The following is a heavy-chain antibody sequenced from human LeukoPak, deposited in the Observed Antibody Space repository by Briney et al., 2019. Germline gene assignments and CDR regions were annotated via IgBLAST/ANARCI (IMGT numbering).Heavy chain of an antibody. CDR2: IYYSGST. CDR3: ARGYSSNWYHYWYFDL. J-gene: IGHJ2*01. CDR1: AGSISSYY. Sequence: SKTLSLTCTVSAGSISSYYWSWIRQPPGKGLEWIGYIYYSGSTNYNPSLKSRVTMSVDTSKNQFSLKLRSVTAADTAVYYCARGYSSNWYHYWYFDLWGRGTLVTVSS. D-gene: IGHD6-13*01. V-gene: IGHV4-59*12.